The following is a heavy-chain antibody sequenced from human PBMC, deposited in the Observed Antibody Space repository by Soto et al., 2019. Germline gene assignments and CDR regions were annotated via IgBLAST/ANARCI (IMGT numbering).Heavy chain of an antibody. D-gene: IGHD3-22*01. V-gene: IGHV4-4*07. CDR3: ARVEGNYYDRSGHYVSWFDA. CDR1: RGSLNRCS. Sequence: ETPSLTSTVYRGSLNRCSWRWARQRPEKGLEWIGHVSSSGRSKYTPSLQSRVTMSVGMSKNQFSLKLNSVTAADTAVYYCARVEGNYYDRSGHYVSWFDAWGKGIMVT. CDR2: VSSSGRS. J-gene: IGHJ5*02.